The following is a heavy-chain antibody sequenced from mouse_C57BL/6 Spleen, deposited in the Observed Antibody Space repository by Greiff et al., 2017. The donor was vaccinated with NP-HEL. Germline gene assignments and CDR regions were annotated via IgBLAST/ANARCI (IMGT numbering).Heavy chain of an antibody. CDR2: IDPETGGT. D-gene: IGHD1-1*01. V-gene: IGHV1-15*01. Sequence: QVQLKQSGAELVRPGASVTLSCKASGYTFTDYEMHWVKQTPVHGLEWIGAIDPETGGTAYNQKFKGKAILTADKSSSTAYMELRSLTSEDSAVYYCTRGRTVVFDCWGQGTTLTASS. J-gene: IGHJ2*01. CDR1: GYTFTDYE. CDR3: TRGRTVVFDC.